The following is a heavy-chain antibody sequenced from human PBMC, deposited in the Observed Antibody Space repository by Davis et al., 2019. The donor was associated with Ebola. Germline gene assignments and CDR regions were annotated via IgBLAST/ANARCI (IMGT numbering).Heavy chain of an antibody. Sequence: GESLKISCVASGFTFSNYGMIWVRQAPGKGLEWVSSISGSGGSTYYAGSVKGRSTISRDNSKNTVYLQMSHLRVEDTAVYYCAKGLGVAVMLYYGMDIWGQGTTVTVSS. CDR3: AKGLGVAVMLYYGMDI. CDR1: GFTFSNYG. J-gene: IGHJ6*02. CDR2: ISGSGGST. D-gene: IGHD6-19*01. V-gene: IGHV3-23*01.